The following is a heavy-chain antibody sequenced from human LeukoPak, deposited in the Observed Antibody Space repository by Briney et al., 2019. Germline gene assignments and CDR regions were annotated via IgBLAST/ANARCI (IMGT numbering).Heavy chain of an antibody. Sequence: SETLSLPCTVSGGSIRSYYWSWIRPPPGKGGECRGYIYYSGSQIHNLSPKSRVNTSVHASKTQFSLKLICVTAADTAVYYCARQMDTAMVTGHYYYYMDVWGKGTTVTGSS. CDR3: ARQMDTAMVTGHYYYYMDV. CDR1: GGSIRSYY. J-gene: IGHJ6*03. V-gene: IGHV4-59*08. CDR2: IYYSGSQ. D-gene: IGHD5-18*01.